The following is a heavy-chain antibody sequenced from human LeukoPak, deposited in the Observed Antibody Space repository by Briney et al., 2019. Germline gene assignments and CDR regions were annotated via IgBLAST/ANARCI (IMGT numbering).Heavy chain of an antibody. Sequence: GGSLRLSCAASGFTFSGSAMHWVRQASGKGLEWVGRIRSKANSYATAYAASVKGRFTISRDDSKNTAYLQMNSLKTGDTAVYYCTRHLGSGYENWGQGTLVTVSS. J-gene: IGHJ4*02. V-gene: IGHV3-73*01. CDR1: GFTFSGSA. CDR3: TRHLGSGYEN. D-gene: IGHD5-12*01. CDR2: IRSKANSYAT.